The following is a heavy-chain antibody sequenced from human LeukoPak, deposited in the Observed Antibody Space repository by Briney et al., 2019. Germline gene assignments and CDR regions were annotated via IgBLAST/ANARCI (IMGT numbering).Heavy chain of an antibody. D-gene: IGHD2-21*02. Sequence: PSETLSLTCTVSGGSISSYYWSWIRQPPGKGLEWIGCIYYSGSTNYNPSLKSRVTISVDTSKNQFSLKLSSVTAADTAVYYCARWVRFGGDCYFDYWGQGTLVTVSS. CDR3: ARWVRFGGDCYFDY. CDR2: IYYSGST. J-gene: IGHJ4*02. V-gene: IGHV4-59*01. CDR1: GGSISSYY.